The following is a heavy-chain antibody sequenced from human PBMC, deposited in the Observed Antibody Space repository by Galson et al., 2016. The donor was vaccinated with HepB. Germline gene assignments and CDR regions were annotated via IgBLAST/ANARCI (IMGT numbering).Heavy chain of an antibody. Sequence: SLRLSCAASGFSFSGSPMSWVRQGPGKGLEWVSTINVYDEDTHYADSVKGRFTISRDNSKSTLHLQMSNLRAEDTALYYCAKDPAFTDAFDIWGQGTLVTVSS. CDR3: AKDPAFTDAFDI. CDR1: GFSFSGSP. CDR2: INVYDEDT. V-gene: IGHV3-23*01. J-gene: IGHJ3*02.